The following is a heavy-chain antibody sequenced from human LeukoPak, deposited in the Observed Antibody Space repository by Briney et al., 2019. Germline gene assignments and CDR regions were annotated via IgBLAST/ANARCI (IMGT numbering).Heavy chain of an antibody. CDR3: ARNRYYYGSGTCGVPNWFDP. D-gene: IGHD3-10*01. V-gene: IGHV4-39*01. CDR2: IYYSGST. Sequence: SETLSLTCTVPGGSVSSNSYYWGWIRQPPGKGLKWIGSIYYSGSTYYNPSLKSRVTISVDTSKNQFSLKLSSVTAADTAVYYCARNRYYYGSGTCGVPNWFDPWGQGTLVTVSS. CDR1: GGSVSSNSYY. J-gene: IGHJ5*02.